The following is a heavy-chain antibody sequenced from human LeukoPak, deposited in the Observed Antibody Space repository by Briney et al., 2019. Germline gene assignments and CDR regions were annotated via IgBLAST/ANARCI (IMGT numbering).Heavy chain of an antibody. Sequence: SETLSLTCAVDGGSFSGYYWSWIRQPAGKGLEWVGRIYTSGGTTYNPSLKSRVTMSVDTSKTQLSLKLSSVTAADTAVYYCATNLLWFGDRLAFDIWGQGTMVTVSS. CDR1: GGSFSGYY. CDR3: ATNLLWFGDRLAFDI. CDR2: IYTSGGT. D-gene: IGHD3-10*01. V-gene: IGHV4-59*10. J-gene: IGHJ3*02.